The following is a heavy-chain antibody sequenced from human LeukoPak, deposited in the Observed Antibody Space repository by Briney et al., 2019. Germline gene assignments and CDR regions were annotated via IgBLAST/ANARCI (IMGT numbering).Heavy chain of an antibody. CDR1: GFTFSRSW. V-gene: IGHV3-7*04. J-gene: IGHJ4*02. CDR2: IKEDGSQK. Sequence: PGGSLRLSCAASGFTFSRSWMIWVRQAPGKGLEWVANIKEDGSQKFYVDSVKGRFTISRGNARNSLYLQMSSLRAEDTAVYYCARGFGDCWGQGTLVTVSS. CDR3: ARGFGDC. D-gene: IGHD3-10*01.